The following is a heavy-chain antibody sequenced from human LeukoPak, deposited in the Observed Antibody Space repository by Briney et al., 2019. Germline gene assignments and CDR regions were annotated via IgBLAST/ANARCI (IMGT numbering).Heavy chain of an antibody. CDR2: INHGGSP. D-gene: IGHD2-15*01. Sequence: PSETLSLTCAVYGGSFTTYYWSWIRQPRGKGLEWIGEINHGGSPTYNPSLKSRVTMSLDTSKNQFSLRLSSVTAADTAVYYCARNGDYSIDSWGQGALVTVSS. CDR3: ARNGDYSIDS. V-gene: IGHV4-34*01. J-gene: IGHJ4*02. CDR1: GGSFTTYY.